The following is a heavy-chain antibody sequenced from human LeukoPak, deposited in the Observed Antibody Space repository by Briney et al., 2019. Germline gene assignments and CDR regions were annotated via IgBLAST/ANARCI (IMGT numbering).Heavy chain of an antibody. CDR2: IKEDESEK. CDR1: GFTFSNYW. Sequence: GGSLRLSCAASGFTFSNYWMSWVRQAPGKGLEWVANIKEDESEKYYVDSVKGRFTVSRDNAKNSLYLQMNSLRAEDTAVYYCARDPRGVKGDIWGQGTMVTVSS. D-gene: IGHD3-10*01. J-gene: IGHJ3*02. CDR3: ARDPRGVKGDI. V-gene: IGHV3-7*01.